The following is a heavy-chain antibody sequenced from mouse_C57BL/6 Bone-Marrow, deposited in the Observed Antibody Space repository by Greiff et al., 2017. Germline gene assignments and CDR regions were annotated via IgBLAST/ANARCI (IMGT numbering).Heavy chain of an antibody. CDR2: IYPRSGNT. V-gene: IGHV1-81*01. D-gene: IGHD2-12*01. CDR1: GYTFPSYG. Sequence: QVQLQQSGAELARPGASVKLSCKASGYTFPSYGISWVKQRTGQGLEWIGEIYPRSGNTYYNEKFKGKATLTADKSSSTAYMELRSLTSEDSAVYFCARGAYSFFYAMDYWGQGTSVTVSS. J-gene: IGHJ4*01. CDR3: ARGAYSFFYAMDY.